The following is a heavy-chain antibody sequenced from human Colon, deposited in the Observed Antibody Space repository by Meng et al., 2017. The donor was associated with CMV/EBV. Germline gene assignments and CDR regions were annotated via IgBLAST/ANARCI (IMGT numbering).Heavy chain of an antibody. Sequence: SVKVSCKTSGGTFSDYPISWVRQAPGQGFEWMGRIVPFLDIPNYAQNFRGKVTITADRSTSTSYIEINSLGSEETAVYYCAKFPACNDINCQPSWGQGTLVTVSS. CDR3: AKFPACNDINCQPS. D-gene: IGHD2/OR15-2a*01. V-gene: IGHV1-69*02. J-gene: IGHJ5*02. CDR1: GGTFSDYP. CDR2: IVPFLDIP.